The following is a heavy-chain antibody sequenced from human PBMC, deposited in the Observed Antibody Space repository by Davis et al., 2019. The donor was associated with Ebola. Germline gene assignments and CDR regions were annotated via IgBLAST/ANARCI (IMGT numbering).Heavy chain of an antibody. Sequence: SLKISCAASGFTFDDYAMHWVRQAPGKGLEWVSGISWNSGSIGYADSVKGRFTISRDNAKNSLYLQMNSLRAEDTALYYCARGGDSYYYYGMDVWGQGTTVTVSS. V-gene: IGHV3-9*01. CDR1: GFTFDDYA. CDR2: ISWNSGSI. CDR3: ARGGDSYYYYGMDV. D-gene: IGHD4-17*01. J-gene: IGHJ6*02.